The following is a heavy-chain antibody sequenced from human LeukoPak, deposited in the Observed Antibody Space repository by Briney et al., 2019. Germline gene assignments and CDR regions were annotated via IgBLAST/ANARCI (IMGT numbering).Heavy chain of an antibody. CDR2: IDGSGDTT. D-gene: IGHD1-26*01. CDR3: ARDQVGATGGGAFDI. J-gene: IGHJ3*02. V-gene: IGHV3-23*01. Sequence: GGSLRLSCETSGFFFNNRAMTWVRQAPDRELEWVSNIDGSGDTTYYADSVRGRFTISRDNSKNTLYLQMNSLRAEDTAVYYCARDQVGATGGGAFDIWGQGTMVTVSS. CDR1: GFFFNNRA.